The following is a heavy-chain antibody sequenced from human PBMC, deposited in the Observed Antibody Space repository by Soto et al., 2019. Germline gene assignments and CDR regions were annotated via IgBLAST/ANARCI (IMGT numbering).Heavy chain of an antibody. V-gene: IGHV3-30*18. D-gene: IGHD6-19*01. CDR1: GFTFSSYG. Sequence: PGGSLRLSCAASGFTFSSYGMHWVRQAPGKGLEWVAVISYDGSNKYYADSVKGRFTISRDNSKNTLYLQMNSLRAEDTAVYYCAKPPGVAGTFGYYFDYWGQGTLVTVSS. J-gene: IGHJ4*02. CDR3: AKPPGVAGTFGYYFDY. CDR2: ISYDGSNK.